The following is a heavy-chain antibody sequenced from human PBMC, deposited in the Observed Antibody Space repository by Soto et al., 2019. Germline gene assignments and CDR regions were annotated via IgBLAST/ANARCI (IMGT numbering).Heavy chain of an antibody. CDR2: ISYDGSNK. CDR1: GFTFSSYG. D-gene: IGHD3-3*01. V-gene: IGHV3-30*18. Sequence: QVQLVESGGGVVQPGRSLRLSCAASGFTFSSYGMHWVRQAPGKGLEWVAVISYDGSNKYYADSVKGRFTISRDNSKNTLYLQMNSLRAEDTAVYYCAKGLDFWSGPESWGQGTLVTVSS. J-gene: IGHJ5*02. CDR3: AKGLDFWSGPES.